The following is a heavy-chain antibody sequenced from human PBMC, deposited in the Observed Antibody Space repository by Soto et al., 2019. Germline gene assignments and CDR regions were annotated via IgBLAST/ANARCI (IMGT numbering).Heavy chain of an antibody. V-gene: IGHV3-30*18. CDR2: ISYDGSNK. CDR3: AKEARSSGYYFDY. CDR1: GFTFSSYG. Sequence: GGSLRLSCAASGFTFSSYGMHWVRQAPGKGLEWVAVISYDGSNKYYADSVKGRFTISRDNSKNTLYLQMNSLRAEDTAVYYCAKEARSSGYYFDYWGQGTLVTVCS. D-gene: IGHD3-22*01. J-gene: IGHJ4*02.